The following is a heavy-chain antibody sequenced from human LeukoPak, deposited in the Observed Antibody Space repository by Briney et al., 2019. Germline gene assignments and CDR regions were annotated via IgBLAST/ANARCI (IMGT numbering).Heavy chain of an antibody. J-gene: IGHJ5*02. CDR2: IYYSGST. V-gene: IGHV4-59*01. Sequence: PSETLSLTCTVSGGSISSYYWSWIRQPPGKGLEWIGYIYYSGSTNYNPSLKSRVTISVDTSKNQFSLKLSFVTAADTAVYYCARGARGYSYGSTGGYNWFDPWGQGAPVTVSS. CDR1: GGSISSYY. CDR3: ARGARGYSYGSTGGYNWFDP. D-gene: IGHD5-18*01.